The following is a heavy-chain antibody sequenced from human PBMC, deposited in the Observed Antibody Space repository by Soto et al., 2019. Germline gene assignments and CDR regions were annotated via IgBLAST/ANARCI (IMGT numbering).Heavy chain of an antibody. J-gene: IGHJ4*02. CDR2: ISGSGTNI. V-gene: IGHV3-11*01. D-gene: IGHD3-22*01. Sequence: SLRLFCAASGFTFCDYYMTWIRQAPGKGLEWVSYISGSGTNIYYADALRGRFTISRDNTKNSLYLQRNSLRADDTAVYYCARTYYYDSFDYWGQGTLVTVSS. CDR1: GFTFCDYY. CDR3: ARTYYYDSFDY.